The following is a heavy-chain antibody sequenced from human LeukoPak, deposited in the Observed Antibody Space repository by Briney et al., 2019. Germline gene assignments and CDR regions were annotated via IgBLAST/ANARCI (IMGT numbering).Heavy chain of an antibody. CDR2: ISAYNGNT. D-gene: IGHD3-22*01. CDR1: GYTFTSYG. V-gene: IGHV1-18*01. Sequence: ASVKVSCKASGYTFTSYGISWVRQAPGQGLEWMGWISAYNGNTNYAQKLQGRVTVTTDTSTSTTYMELRSLRSDDTAVYYCARLVDDSSGHYWFYFDYWGQGTLVTVSS. J-gene: IGHJ4*02. CDR3: ARLVDDSSGHYWFYFDY.